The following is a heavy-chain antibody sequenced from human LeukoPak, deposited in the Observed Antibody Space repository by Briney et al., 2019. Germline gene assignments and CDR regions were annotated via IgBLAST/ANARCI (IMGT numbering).Heavy chain of an antibody. CDR2: ISSSSSTI. CDR1: GFTFSSYS. D-gene: IGHD2-8*01. V-gene: IGHV3-48*01. Sequence: PGGSLRLSCAASGFTFSSYSMSWVRQAPGKGLEWVSYISSSSSTISYPDSGKGRFTISRDNAKNSLYLQMNNLRAEDTAVYYCARDRCTNGVCYTFAYWGQGTLVTVSS. J-gene: IGHJ4*02. CDR3: ARDRCTNGVCYTFAY.